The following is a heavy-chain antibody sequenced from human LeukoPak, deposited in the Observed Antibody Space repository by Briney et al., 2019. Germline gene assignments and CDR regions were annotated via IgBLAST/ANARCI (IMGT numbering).Heavy chain of an antibody. CDR3: ASGRRDGYNFRFSLDY. CDR1: GGTFSSYA. D-gene: IGHD5-24*01. Sequence: SVKVSCKASGGTFSSYAISWVRQAPGQGLEWMGGIIPIFGTANYAQKFQGRVTITADESTSTAYMELSSLRSEDTAVYYCASGRRDGYNFRFSLDYWGQGTLVTVSS. J-gene: IGHJ4*02. CDR2: IIPIFGTA. V-gene: IGHV1-69*13.